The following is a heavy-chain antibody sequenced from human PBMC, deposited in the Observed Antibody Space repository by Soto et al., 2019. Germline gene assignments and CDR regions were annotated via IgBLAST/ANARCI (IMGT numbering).Heavy chain of an antibody. CDR1: GGSISSGGYY. Sequence: SETLSLTCTVSGGSISSGGYYWSWIRQHPGKGLEWIGYIYYSGSTYYNPSLKSRVTISVDTSKNQFSLKLSSVTAADTAVYYCARSGGAFYMTKVTTMEFDYWGEGTLVTVS. CDR2: IYYSGST. V-gene: IGHV4-31*03. D-gene: IGHD4-17*01. CDR3: ARSGGAFYMTKVTTMEFDY. J-gene: IGHJ4*02.